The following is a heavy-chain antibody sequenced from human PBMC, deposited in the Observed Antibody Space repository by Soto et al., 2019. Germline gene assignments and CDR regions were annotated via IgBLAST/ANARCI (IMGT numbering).Heavy chain of an antibody. J-gene: IGHJ4*02. CDR1: GFTFSSYA. CDR3: ARDLGY. V-gene: IGHV3-30-3*01. Sequence: VQLVESGGGVVQPGRSLRLSCAASGFTFSSYAMHWVRQAPGKGLEWVAVISYDGSNKYYADSVKGRFTISRDNSKNTLYLQMNSLIAEDTAVYYCARDLGYWGQGTLVTVSS. CDR2: ISYDGSNK.